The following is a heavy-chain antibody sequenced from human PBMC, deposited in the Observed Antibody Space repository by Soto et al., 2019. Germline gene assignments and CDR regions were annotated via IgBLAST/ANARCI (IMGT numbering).Heavy chain of an antibody. J-gene: IGHJ4*02. CDR1: GGTFSSYA. D-gene: IGHD3-22*01. CDR2: IIPIFGTA. V-gene: IGHV1-69*12. Sequence: QVQLVQSGAEVKKPGSSVKVSCKASGGTFSSYAISWVRQAPGQGLEWMGGIIPIFGTASNAQKFQGRVTITADESTSTAYMELSSLRSEDTAVYYCARGYHSCGYYSSDFDYWGQGTLVTVSS. CDR3: ARGYHSCGYYSSDFDY.